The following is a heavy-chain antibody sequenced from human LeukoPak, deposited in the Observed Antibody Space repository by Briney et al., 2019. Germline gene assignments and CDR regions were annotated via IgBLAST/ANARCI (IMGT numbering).Heavy chain of an antibody. CDR2: IYYSGST. V-gene: IGHV4-59*05. Sequence: SETLSLTCTVSGGSISSYYWSWIRQPPGKGLEWIGSIYYSGSTYYNPSLKSRVTISVDTSKNQFSLKLSSVTAADTAVYYCARRSPTVAGTYYYMDVWGKGTTVTVSS. CDR3: ARRSPTVAGTYYYMDV. D-gene: IGHD6-19*01. J-gene: IGHJ6*03. CDR1: GGSISSYY.